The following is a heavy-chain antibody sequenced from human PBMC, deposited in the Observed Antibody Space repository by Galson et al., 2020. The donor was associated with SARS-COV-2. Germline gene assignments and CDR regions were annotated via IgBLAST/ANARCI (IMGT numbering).Heavy chain of an antibody. V-gene: IGHV3-13*01. J-gene: IGHJ6*04. CDR1: GFTFSSYD. D-gene: IGHD6-13*01. CDR3: ARGTQQQLVRFASSCCYYGMDG. CDR2: IGTAGDT. Sequence: GGSLRLSCAASGFTFSSYDMHWDRQATGKCLEWVSAIGTAGDTYYPSTVKGRFTISRENAKNSLYLQMNSLRAGDTAVYYCARGTQQQLVRFASSCCYYGMDGWGEGTTVTVSS.